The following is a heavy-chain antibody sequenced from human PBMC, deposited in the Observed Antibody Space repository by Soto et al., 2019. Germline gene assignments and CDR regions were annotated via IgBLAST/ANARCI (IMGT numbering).Heavy chain of an antibody. CDR3: ARQEYGDYVFLDY. Sequence: PSETLSLTCTVSGVSISNDGYYWTWIRPYPGKCLEWVVSNSSTGSTYYNPSLTSRVMMSVDTSKNQFSLKLSSVTAADTAVYYCARQEYGDYVFLDYWGQGTLVTVS. V-gene: IGHV4-31*03. D-gene: IGHD4-17*01. J-gene: IGHJ4*02. CDR2: NSSTGST. CDR1: GVSISNDGYY.